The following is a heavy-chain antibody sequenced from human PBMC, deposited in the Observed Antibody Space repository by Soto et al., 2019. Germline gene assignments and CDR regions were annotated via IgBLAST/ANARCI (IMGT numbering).Heavy chain of an antibody. CDR3: VHHGGVPYYHDV. V-gene: IGHV4-4*02. J-gene: IGHJ6*02. Sequence: PSDTQSLRYSVSGGSLSSCTWWRLVSTPPGQTLEWLGELLYSGSTKYNPSLSSRVTISADQSNNVFSLRLTSVTAADTAMYYCVHHGGVPYYHDVWG. D-gene: IGHD1-26*01. CDR2: LLYSGST. CDR1: GGSLSSCTW.